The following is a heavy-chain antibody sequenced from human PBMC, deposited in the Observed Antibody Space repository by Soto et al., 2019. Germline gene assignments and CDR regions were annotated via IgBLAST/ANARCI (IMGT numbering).Heavy chain of an antibody. Sequence: GGSLRLSCEASGSTFSSYWMNWVRQPPGKGLEWVANIKQDGSEKYYVDSVKGRFTISRDNARNSLYLQMNSLRVEDTAVYYCAREGFFGSDYVMFYSWGQGTLVTVSS. V-gene: IGHV3-7*03. CDR2: IKQDGSEK. CDR3: AREGFFGSDYVMFYS. CDR1: GSTFSSYW. D-gene: IGHD5-12*01. J-gene: IGHJ4*02.